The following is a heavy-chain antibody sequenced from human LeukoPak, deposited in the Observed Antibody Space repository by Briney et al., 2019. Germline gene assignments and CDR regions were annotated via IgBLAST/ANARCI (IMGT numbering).Heavy chain of an antibody. V-gene: IGHV4-31*03. CDR3: ARSCSSTSCYSYYYGMDV. CDR2: IYYSGST. D-gene: IGHD2-2*02. CDR1: GGSISSGGYY. J-gene: IGHJ6*02. Sequence: PSETLSLTCTVSGGSISSGGYYWSWIRQHPGKGLEWIGYIYYSGSTYYNPSLKSRVTISVDTSKNQFSLKLSSVTAADTAVYYCARSCSSTSCYSYYYGMDVWGQGTTVTVSS.